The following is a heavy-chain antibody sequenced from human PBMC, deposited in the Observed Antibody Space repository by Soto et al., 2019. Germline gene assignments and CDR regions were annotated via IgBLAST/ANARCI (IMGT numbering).Heavy chain of an antibody. CDR2: IDHSGST. V-gene: IGHV4-34*01. CDR1: GVSFSDYY. J-gene: IGHJ4*02. Sequence: PSETLSLTCAVYGVSFSDYYWSWIRQPPGKGLQWIGEIDHSGSTNYNPSLKSRVTISVDTSKNQFSLKLSSVTAADTAVYYCARERVKDCSGGSCARLDFWGQGALVTVSS. CDR3: ARERVKDCSGGSCARLDF. D-gene: IGHD2-15*01.